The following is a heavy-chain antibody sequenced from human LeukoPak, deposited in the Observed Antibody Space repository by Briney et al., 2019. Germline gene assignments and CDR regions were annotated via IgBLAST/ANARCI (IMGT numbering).Heavy chain of an antibody. CDR2: INHSGST. D-gene: IGHD5-18*01. J-gene: IGHJ6*03. Sequence: PSETLSLTCAVYGGSFSGYYWSWIRQPPGKGLEWIGEINHSGSTNYNPSLKSRVTISVDTSKNQFSLKLSSVTAADTAVYYCARESYGPYYYYMDAWGKGTTVTVSS. V-gene: IGHV4-34*01. CDR3: ARESYGPYYYYMDA. CDR1: GGSFSGYY.